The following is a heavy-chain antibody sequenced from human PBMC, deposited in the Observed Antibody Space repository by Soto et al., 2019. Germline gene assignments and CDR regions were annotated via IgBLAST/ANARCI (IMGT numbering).Heavy chain of an antibody. J-gene: IGHJ5*02. Sequence: EVQLFESGGGLVESGGSLRLSCAASGFIFQDYAMSWVRQAPGKGLEWVSTITSSDDITYSADSVRGRVTISRDNSANILFLPLTDLSVDDTATYYCAKGDSSGSFDHSRGYSTPDHWGLGTLVTVSS. D-gene: IGHD3-3*01. CDR3: AKGDSSGSFDHSRGYSTPDH. CDR1: GFIFQDYA. CDR2: ITSSDDIT. V-gene: IGHV3-23*01.